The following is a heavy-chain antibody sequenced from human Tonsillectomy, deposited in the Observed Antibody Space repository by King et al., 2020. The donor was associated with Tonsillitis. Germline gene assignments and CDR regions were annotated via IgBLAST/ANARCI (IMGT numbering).Heavy chain of an antibody. V-gene: IGHV3-23*04. Sequence: VQLVESGGGLVQPGGSLRLSCAASGFTFSSYAMNWVRQAPGKGLEWVSAISGSGGYTYYADSVKGRFTISRDNSKNTLYLQINSLRAEDTAVYYCAKYVVPGASPFDYWGQGTLVTVSS. CDR2: ISGSGGYT. J-gene: IGHJ4*02. CDR1: GFTFSSYA. D-gene: IGHD2-2*01. CDR3: AKYVVPGASPFDY.